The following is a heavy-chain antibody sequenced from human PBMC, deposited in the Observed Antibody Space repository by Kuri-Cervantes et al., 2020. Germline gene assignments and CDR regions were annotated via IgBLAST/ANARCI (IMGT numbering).Heavy chain of an antibody. CDR1: GFTFSSYW. Sequence: GESLKISCAASGFTFSSYWMSWVRQAPGKGLEWVAVISYDGSNKYYADSVKGRFTISRDNSKNTLYLQMNSLRAEDTAVYYCAKDLGGYNFYWGQGTLVTVSS. CDR2: ISYDGSNK. J-gene: IGHJ4*02. D-gene: IGHD5-24*01. V-gene: IGHV3-30*18. CDR3: AKDLGGYNFY.